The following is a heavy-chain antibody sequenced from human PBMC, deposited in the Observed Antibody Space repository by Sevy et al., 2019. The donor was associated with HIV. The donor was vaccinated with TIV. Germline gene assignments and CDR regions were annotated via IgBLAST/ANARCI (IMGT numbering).Heavy chain of an antibody. V-gene: IGHV1-2*02. D-gene: IGHD3-22*01. CDR2: INPKTGGT. CDR1: GYTFTGYY. J-gene: IGHJ4*02. CDR3: ARMGDYFDTSGYYPLKY. Sequence: ASVKVSCKASGYTFTGYYVHWLRQAPGQGLEWMGWINPKTGGTYFAKKFQDRVTMTTDTSITTAYMELSGLRFDDTAVYYCARMGDYFDTSGYYPLKYWGQGTLVTVSS.